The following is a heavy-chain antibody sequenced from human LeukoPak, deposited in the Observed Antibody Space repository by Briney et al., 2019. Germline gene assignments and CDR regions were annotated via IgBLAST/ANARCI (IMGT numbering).Heavy chain of an antibody. D-gene: IGHD3-16*01. J-gene: IGHJ6*02. CDR1: GFTFSSYA. Sequence: GRSLRLSCAASGFTFSSYAMHWVRQAPGKGLEWVSVIYSGGSTYYADSVKGRFTISRDNSKNTLYLQMNSLRAEDTAVYYCARTPLIYYYGMDVWGQGTTVTVSS. CDR2: IYSGGST. V-gene: IGHV3-66*01. CDR3: ARTPLIYYYGMDV.